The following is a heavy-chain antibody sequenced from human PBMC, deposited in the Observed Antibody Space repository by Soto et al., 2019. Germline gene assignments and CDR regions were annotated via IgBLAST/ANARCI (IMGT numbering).Heavy chain of an antibody. J-gene: IGHJ6*02. CDR1: GFTFSDHY. D-gene: IGHD3-16*01. Sequence: GGSLRLSCAVSGFTFSDHYVDWVRQAPGKGLEWVGRSRNKHKSYSTEYAASVRGRFTISRDDSKNSLYLQMNSLKIEDTAVYYCGRGDDRADPYGLDVWGQGTTVTVSS. V-gene: IGHV3-72*01. CDR2: SRNKHKSYST. CDR3: GRGDDRADPYGLDV.